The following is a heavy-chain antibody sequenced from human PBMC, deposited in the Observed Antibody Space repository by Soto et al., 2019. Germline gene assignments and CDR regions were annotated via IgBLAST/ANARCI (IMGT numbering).Heavy chain of an antibody. CDR3: AWRSYYYYGMDV. V-gene: IGHV4-34*01. CDR1: GGSFSGYY. CDR2: INHSGST. Sequence: SETLSLTCAVYGGSFSGYYWSWIRQPPGKGLEWIGEINHSGSTNYNPSLKSRVTISVDTSKNQFSLKLSSVTAADTAVYYCAWRSYYYYGMDVWGQGTTVTVSS. J-gene: IGHJ6*02.